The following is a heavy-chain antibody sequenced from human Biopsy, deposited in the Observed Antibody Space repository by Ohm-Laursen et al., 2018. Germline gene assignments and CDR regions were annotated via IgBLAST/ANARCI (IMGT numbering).Heavy chain of an antibody. D-gene: IGHD5-18*01. CDR2: INPNNGGT. CDR1: GCNFNAYY. CDR3: ARLAYSEYRRDPLDV. J-gene: IGHJ3*01. V-gene: IGHV1-2*02. Sequence: ASVKVSCNASGCNFNAYYMQWVRQAPGQGLEWMGWINPNNGGTNYAHKFQGRVTMTRDTSISTAYMHLSGLTSDDTAVYYCARLAYSEYRRDPLDVWGQGTMVTVSS.